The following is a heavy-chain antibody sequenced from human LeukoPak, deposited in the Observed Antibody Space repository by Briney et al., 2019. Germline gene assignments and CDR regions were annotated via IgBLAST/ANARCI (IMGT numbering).Heavy chain of an antibody. J-gene: IGHJ5*02. Sequence: SETLSLTCTVSGGSISSGSYYWSWIRQPAGKGLEWIGRIYTSGSTNYNPSLKSRVTISVDTSKNQFSLKLSSVTAADTAVYYRARWAIFGGWFDPWGQGTLVTVSS. CDR3: ARWAIFGGWFDP. CDR1: GGSISSGSYY. CDR2: IYTSGST. D-gene: IGHD3-10*01. V-gene: IGHV4-61*02.